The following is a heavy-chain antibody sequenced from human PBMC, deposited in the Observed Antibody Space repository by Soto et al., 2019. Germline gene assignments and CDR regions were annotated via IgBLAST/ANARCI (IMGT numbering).Heavy chain of an antibody. CDR2: IIPILGST. Sequence: QVQLVQSGAEVKKPGSSVTVSCKASGGTYSSYVISWVRQAPGQGLEWMGGIIPILGSTNYAQKFQGRVTITADEFTSTAYMELSSLRSDDTAVYYCAGGTYSLRLGYWGQGTQVTVSS. V-gene: IGHV1-69*01. CDR1: GGTYSSYV. CDR3: AGGTYSLRLGY. J-gene: IGHJ4*02. D-gene: IGHD4-4*01.